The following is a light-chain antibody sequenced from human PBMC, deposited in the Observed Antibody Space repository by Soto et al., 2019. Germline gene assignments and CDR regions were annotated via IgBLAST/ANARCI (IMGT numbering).Light chain of an antibody. CDR1: SSDVGGYNY. Sequence: QSALTQPASVSGSPGQSITISCTGTSSDVGGYNYVSWYQQHPGKAPKLMIYEVSNRPSGVSNRFSGCKSGNTASLTISGLQAEEEADYYCSSYTSSSTPYVFGTGTKLTVL. J-gene: IGLJ1*01. CDR3: SSYTSSSTPYV. CDR2: EVS. V-gene: IGLV2-14*01.